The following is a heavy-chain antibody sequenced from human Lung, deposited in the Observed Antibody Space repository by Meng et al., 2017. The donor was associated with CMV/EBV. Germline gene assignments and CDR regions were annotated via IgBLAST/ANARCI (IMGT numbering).Heavy chain of an antibody. D-gene: IGHD1-1*01. CDR3: AKDGKSGGYFDY. Sequence: VQVVGSGGGVVQPGWSLRLSCGWSGLSTYGMHWVRQVPGKGLEWVAFIWFDGSSKYYADSVKGRFSISRDNSKNTLYLQMNILRPEDTGVYYCAKDGKSGGYFDYWGQGTLVTVSS. V-gene: IGHV3-30*02. CDR1: GLSTYG. J-gene: IGHJ4*02. CDR2: IWFDGSSK.